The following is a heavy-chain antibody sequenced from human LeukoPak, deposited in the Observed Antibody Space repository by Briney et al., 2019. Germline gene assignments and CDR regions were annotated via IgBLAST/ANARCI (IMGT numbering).Heavy chain of an antibody. CDR1: GFTFSSYW. CDR2: IYSDGSRT. Sequence: SGGSLRLSCAASGFTFSSYWMHWVRQGPGKGLVWVSRIYSDGSRTTYADSVKGRFTISGDNAKNRLYLQMNSLRADDTAVYYCTRSGRGGAFDIWGQGTMVTVSS. J-gene: IGHJ3*02. V-gene: IGHV3-74*01. D-gene: IGHD1-26*01. CDR3: TRSGRGGAFDI.